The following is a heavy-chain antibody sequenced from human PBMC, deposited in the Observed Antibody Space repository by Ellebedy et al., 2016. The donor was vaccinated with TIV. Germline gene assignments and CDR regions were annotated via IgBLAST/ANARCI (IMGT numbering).Heavy chain of an antibody. CDR1: GFTFSRNA. CDR2: ISASGDIS. Sequence: GESLKISCAASGFTFSRNAMSWVRLAPGKGLEWVSGISASGDISYDADSVRGRFIISRDNSKNTLYLQMNSLRAEDTAVYYCVKGAGNYYDSSGYLHYGYWGQGTLVTVSS. J-gene: IGHJ4*02. CDR3: VKGAGNYYDSSGYLHYGY. D-gene: IGHD3-22*01. V-gene: IGHV3-23*01.